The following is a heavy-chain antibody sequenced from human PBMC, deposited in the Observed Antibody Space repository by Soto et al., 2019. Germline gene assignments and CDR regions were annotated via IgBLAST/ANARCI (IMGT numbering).Heavy chain of an antibody. J-gene: IGHJ6*02. Sequence: ASVKVSCKASGYTFTSYYMHWVRQAPGQGLEWMGIINPSGGSTSYAQKFQGRVTMTRDTSTSTVYMELSSLRSEDTAVYYCARDHYYDSSGYYGYYYGMDVWGQGTTVTVSS. D-gene: IGHD3-22*01. CDR2: INPSGGST. CDR3: ARDHYYDSSGYYGYYYGMDV. CDR1: GYTFTSYY. V-gene: IGHV1-46*01.